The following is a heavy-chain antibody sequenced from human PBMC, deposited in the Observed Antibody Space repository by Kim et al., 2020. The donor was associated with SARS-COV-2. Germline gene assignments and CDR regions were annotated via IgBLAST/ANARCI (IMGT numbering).Heavy chain of an antibody. Sequence: SETLSLTCSVSGASFSGFSWSWIRQTPGKGLEWIGEVAHNGGTKYTPSLQSRVTLSIDTSTKQFSLKLKAVTAADTAVYYCAQGRFVLIPGSITAFFDF. V-gene: IGHV4-34*01. CDR1: GASFSGFS. J-gene: IGHJ4*01. CDR2: VAHNGGT. D-gene: IGHD2-8*01. CDR3: AQGRFVLIPGSITAFFDF.